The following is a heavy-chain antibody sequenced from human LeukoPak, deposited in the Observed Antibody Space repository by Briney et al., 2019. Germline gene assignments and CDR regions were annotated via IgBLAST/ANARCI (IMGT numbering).Heavy chain of an antibody. CDR3: ATSKLAYSTGWLDY. D-gene: IGHD6-19*01. J-gene: IGHJ4*02. CDR1: GFTFSQYH. CDR2: VSHDGNSK. Sequence: PGRSLRLSCAASGFTFSQYHMHWARQAPGKGLEWVALVSHDGNSKYYADSVRGRFTVSRDQSKNTVYLEMNSLRAEDTAVFFCATSKLAYSTGWLDYWGQGILVTVSS. V-gene: IGHV3-30*03.